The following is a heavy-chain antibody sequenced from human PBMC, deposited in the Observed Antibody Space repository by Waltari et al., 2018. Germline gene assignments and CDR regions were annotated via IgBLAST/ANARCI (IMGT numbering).Heavy chain of an antibody. CDR1: GGTFSRST. CDR2: IVPITGRT. D-gene: IGHD6-19*01. V-gene: IGHV1-69*08. J-gene: IGHJ6*02. Sequence: VQLVQSGAEVKTPGSSVKVSCKPSGGTFSRSTINWVRQAPGQGLEWMGRIVPITGRTTYPQMFQGRVTITADKSTSTAYMELSSLRSEDTTIYYCARDPAAGTYGLDVWGQGTTVTVSS. CDR3: ARDPAAGTYGLDV.